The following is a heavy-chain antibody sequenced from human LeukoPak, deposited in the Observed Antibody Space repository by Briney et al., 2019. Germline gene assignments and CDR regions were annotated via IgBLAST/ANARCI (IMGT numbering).Heavy chain of an antibody. CDR2: INPNSGGT. CDR1: GFTFTGYY. J-gene: IGHJ6*02. Sequence: PGGSLRLSCAASGFTFTGYYMHWVRQAPGQGLEWMGWINPNSGGTNYAQKFQGWVTMTRDTSISTAYMELSRLRSDDTAVYYCARAESYYYYYGMDVWGQGTTVTVSS. V-gene: IGHV1-2*04. CDR3: ARAESYYYYYGMDV.